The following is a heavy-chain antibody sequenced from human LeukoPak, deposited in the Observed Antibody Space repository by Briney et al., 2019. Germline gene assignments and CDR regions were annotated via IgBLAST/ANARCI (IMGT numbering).Heavy chain of an antibody. D-gene: IGHD1-1*01. J-gene: IGHJ4*02. Sequence: ASVKVSCKTPGYTFSSYGITWVRQAPGQRLEWMGGISSYNGNTNYAQKFQGRVTMPTDTATRTAYMELRSLRIDDTAVYFCARANYNWGYLFFDYWGQGTLVTVSS. CDR3: ARANYNWGYLFFDY. CDR2: ISSYNGNT. CDR1: GYTFSSYG. V-gene: IGHV1-18*01.